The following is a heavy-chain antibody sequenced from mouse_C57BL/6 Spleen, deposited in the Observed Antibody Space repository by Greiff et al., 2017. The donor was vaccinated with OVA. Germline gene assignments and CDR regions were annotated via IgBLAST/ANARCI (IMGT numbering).Heavy chain of an antibody. Sequence: VQLQQSGAELVRPGASVKLSCTASGFNIKDYYMHWVKQRPEQGLEWIGRIDPEDGDTEYAPKFQGKATMTADTSSNTAYLQLSSLTSEDTAVYDCTTRLTTVVFDDWGQGTTRTVSS. CDR2: IDPEDGDT. CDR3: TTRLTTVVFDD. D-gene: IGHD1-1*01. CDR1: GFNIKDYY. J-gene: IGHJ2*01. V-gene: IGHV14-1*01.